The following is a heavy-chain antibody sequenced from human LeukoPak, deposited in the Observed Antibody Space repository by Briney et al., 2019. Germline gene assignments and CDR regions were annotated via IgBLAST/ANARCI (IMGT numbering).Heavy chain of an antibody. D-gene: IGHD6-13*01. CDR3: ARGLVAADNHYYMDV. Sequence: PSVKLSCKASGYTFTSYGISWVPHTPGQGLERIGGIIPIFGTANYAQKFQGRVTITADKSTSTAYMELSSLRSEDTAVYYCARGLVAADNHYYMDVWGKGTTVTVSS. CDR1: GYTFTSYG. CDR2: IIPIFGTA. J-gene: IGHJ6*03. V-gene: IGHV1-69*06.